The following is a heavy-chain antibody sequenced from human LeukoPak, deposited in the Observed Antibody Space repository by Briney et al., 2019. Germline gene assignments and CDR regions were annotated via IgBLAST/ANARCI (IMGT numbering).Heavy chain of an antibody. Sequence: GASVKVSCKASGYTFTSYGISWVRQAPGQGLEWMGWISAYNDNTNYAQKLQGGVTMTTDTSTSTAYMELRSLRSDDTAVYYCARDRVYSSSWYAIYYYYYYMDVWGKGTTVTVSS. D-gene: IGHD6-13*01. CDR1: GYTFTSYG. V-gene: IGHV1-18*01. CDR2: ISAYNDNT. CDR3: ARDRVYSSSWYAIYYYYYYMDV. J-gene: IGHJ6*03.